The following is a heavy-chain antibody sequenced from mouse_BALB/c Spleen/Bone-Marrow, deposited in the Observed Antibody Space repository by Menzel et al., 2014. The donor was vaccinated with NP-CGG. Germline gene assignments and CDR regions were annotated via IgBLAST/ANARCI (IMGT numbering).Heavy chain of an antibody. V-gene: IGHV14-3*02. CDR1: GFNIKDTY. CDR2: IDPGNGNT. Sequence: VQLQQSGAELVKPGASVKLSCTASGFNIKDTYMHWVKQRPEQGLEWIGRIDPGNGNTKYDPKFQGKATITADTSSNTAYLQLISLTSEDTDEYYCSRSEGEGPPAYWGLGTLVTVSA. J-gene: IGHJ3*01. CDR3: SRSEGEGPPAY.